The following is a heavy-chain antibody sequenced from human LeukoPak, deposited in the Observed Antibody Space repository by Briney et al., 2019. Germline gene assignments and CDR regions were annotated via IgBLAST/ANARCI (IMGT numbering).Heavy chain of an antibody. J-gene: IGHJ5*02. Sequence: GGSLTLSCAASGFTFTRFRLTWVRQSPGKGLEWVANINPDGAKTTYVDSVEGRFAISRDNAKNSVFLLMTSLRAEDTAMYYCATAPASVDSSWGQGALVAVSS. D-gene: IGHD3-3*01. V-gene: IGHV3-7*01. CDR3: ATAPASVDSS. CDR1: GFTFTRFR. CDR2: INPDGAKT.